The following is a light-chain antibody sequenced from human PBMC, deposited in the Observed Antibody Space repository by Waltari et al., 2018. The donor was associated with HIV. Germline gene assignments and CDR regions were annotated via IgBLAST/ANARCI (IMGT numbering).Light chain of an antibody. V-gene: IGLV2-23*02. CDR1: SSDVGSYNL. CDR3: CSYAGSSTPVV. CDR2: EVS. Sequence: PGQSITISCTGTSSDVGSYNLVSWYQQHPGKAPKLMIYEVSKRPSGVSNRFSGSKSGNTASLTISGLQAEDEADYYCCSYAGSSTPVVFGGGTKLTVL. J-gene: IGLJ2*01.